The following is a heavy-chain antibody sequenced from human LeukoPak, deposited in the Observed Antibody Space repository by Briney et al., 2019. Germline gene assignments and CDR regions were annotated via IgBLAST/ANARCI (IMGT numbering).Heavy chain of an antibody. CDR3: ARTRSGWYVGFDC. Sequence: ASVKVSCKASGYTFTGYYVHWVRQAPGQGPEWMGWINPYSGGTNYAQTLQGRVSMTRDTSINTAYMELSRLRSDDTAVYYCARTRSGWYVGFDCWGRGTLVAVSS. D-gene: IGHD6-19*01. CDR2: INPYSGGT. J-gene: IGHJ4*02. CDR1: GYTFTGYY. V-gene: IGHV1-2*02.